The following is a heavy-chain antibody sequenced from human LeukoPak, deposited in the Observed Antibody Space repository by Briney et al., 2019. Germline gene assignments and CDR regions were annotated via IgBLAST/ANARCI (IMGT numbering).Heavy chain of an antibody. CDR1: GDSMGNYY. V-gene: IGHV4-4*07. J-gene: IGHJ6*03. D-gene: IGHD3-22*01. Sequence: MASETLSLTCTVSGDSMGNYYWNWLRQPAGKGLEWIGRIRSDRTTYANPSLESAVTMSVDTSNNHISLRLSSATAADTAVYYCARSTGFYTTYYMDVWGKGTTVTVSS. CDR3: ARSTGFYTTYYMDV. CDR2: IRSDRTT.